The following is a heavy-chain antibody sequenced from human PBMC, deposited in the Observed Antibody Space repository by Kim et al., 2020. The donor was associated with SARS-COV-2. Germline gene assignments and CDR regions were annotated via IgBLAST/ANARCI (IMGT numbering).Heavy chain of an antibody. CDR1: GYTFTSYG. CDR3: ARSPLGHTHHVQWLVHGYYYYGMDV. J-gene: IGHJ6*02. V-gene: IGHV1-18*01. CDR2: ISAYNGNT. D-gene: IGHD6-19*01. Sequence: ASVKVSCKASGYTFTSYGISWVRQAPGQGLEWMGWISAYNGNTNYAQKLQGRVTMTTDTSTSTAYMELRSLRSDDTAVYYCARSPLGHTHHVQWLVHGYYYYGMDVWGQGTTVTVSS.